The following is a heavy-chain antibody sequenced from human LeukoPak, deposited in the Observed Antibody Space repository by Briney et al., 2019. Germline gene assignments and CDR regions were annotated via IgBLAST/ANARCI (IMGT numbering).Heavy chain of an antibody. Sequence: PGGSLRLSCAASGFTFSSYAMHWVRQAPGKGLEWVAVISYDGSNKYYADSVKGRFTISRDNAKNSLYLQMNSLRAEDTAVYYCARDWTDYYDFWSVPDYWGQGTLVTVSS. V-gene: IGHV3-30-3*01. CDR3: ARDWTDYYDFWSVPDY. CDR1: GFTFSSYA. CDR2: ISYDGSNK. J-gene: IGHJ4*02. D-gene: IGHD3-3*01.